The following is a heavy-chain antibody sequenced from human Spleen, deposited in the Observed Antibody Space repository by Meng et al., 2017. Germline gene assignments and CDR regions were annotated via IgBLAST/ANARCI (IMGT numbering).Heavy chain of an antibody. CDR2: IYYSGST. V-gene: IGHV4-31*03. CDR3: ARGVCSSSCYFHNWFDP. CDR1: GGSTSSGIYY. Sequence: QVHLQGPGPGLVKPSQTLSLTCIVSGGSTSSGIYYWSWIRQHPGKGLEWIGYIYYSGSTYYNPSLKSRVTISVDTSKNQFSLKLSSVTAADTAVYYCARGVCSSSCYFHNWFDPWGQGTLVTVSS. D-gene: IGHD6-13*01. J-gene: IGHJ5*02.